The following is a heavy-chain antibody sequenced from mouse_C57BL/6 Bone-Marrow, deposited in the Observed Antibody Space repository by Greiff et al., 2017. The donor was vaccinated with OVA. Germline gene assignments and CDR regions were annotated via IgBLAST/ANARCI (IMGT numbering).Heavy chain of an antibody. CDR1: GYTFTSYW. J-gene: IGHJ2*01. CDR3: AIFHPYYYGSSFDY. Sequence: QVQLQQPGAELVKPGASVKVSCKASGYTFTSYWMHWVTQRPGQGLEWIGRIHPSDSDTNYNHKFTGKATVTVDKSSSTAYMQLSSLTSEDSAVYYCAIFHPYYYGSSFDYWGQGTTLTVSS. CDR2: IHPSDSDT. V-gene: IGHV1-74*01. D-gene: IGHD1-1*01.